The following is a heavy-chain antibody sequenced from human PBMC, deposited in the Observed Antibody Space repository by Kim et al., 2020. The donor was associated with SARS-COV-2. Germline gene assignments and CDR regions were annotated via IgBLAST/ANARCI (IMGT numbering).Heavy chain of an antibody. CDR2: ISSSSSQI. CDR1: GFTFSSYS. Sequence: GGSLRLSCAVSGFTFSSYSMNWVRQAPGKGLEWVSSISSSSSQIYYADSMKGRCTISRDNAKNSLFLHMNSLRAEDTAVYYCARDRDQGWLQPDYWGQGTLVTVSS. J-gene: IGHJ4*02. CDR3: ARDRDQGWLQPDY. V-gene: IGHV3-21*01. D-gene: IGHD5-12*01.